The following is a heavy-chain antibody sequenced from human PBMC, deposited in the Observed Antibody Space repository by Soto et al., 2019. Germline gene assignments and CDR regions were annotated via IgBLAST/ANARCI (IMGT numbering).Heavy chain of an antibody. Sequence: QMHLQESGSGLVKPSQTLSLTCAVSGASISSGDYSWSWVRQPPGKGLEWIGHIHHGGTPYYKASLKSRVTISQDRSKNQFSLILSSVTAAHTAMYFCDRVAYSGFESFFDSGGQGILVTVSS. CDR3: DRVAYSGFESFFDS. V-gene: IGHV4-30-2*01. CDR1: GASISSGDYS. D-gene: IGHD5-12*01. J-gene: IGHJ4*02. CDR2: IHHGGTP.